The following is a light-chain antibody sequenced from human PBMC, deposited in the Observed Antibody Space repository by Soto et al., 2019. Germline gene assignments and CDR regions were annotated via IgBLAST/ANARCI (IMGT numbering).Light chain of an antibody. CDR1: QGISNY. CDR3: QKYNSAPPT. CDR2: AAS. Sequence: DIQMTQSPSSLSASVGDRITITCRASQGISNYLAWYQQRPGKVPKLLIFAASTLQSGVPSRFSGSGSGTDFTLTISNLQPEDVATYYCQKYNSAPPTFGQGTRLEIK. V-gene: IGKV1-27*01. J-gene: IGKJ5*01.